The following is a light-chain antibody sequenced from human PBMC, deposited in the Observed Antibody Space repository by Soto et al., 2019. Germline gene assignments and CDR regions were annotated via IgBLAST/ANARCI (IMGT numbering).Light chain of an antibody. CDR2: AAS. CDR1: QDFTSY. CDR3: QHYNSYSEA. V-gene: IGKV1-9*01. Sequence: DIQMTQSPSSLSASVEARVSVTCRAGQDFTSYLAWYQQKPGKAPKLLIYAASTLQSGVPSRLSGSGSGTDFTLTIISLQPEDFATYYCQHYNSYSEAFGQGTKVDI. J-gene: IGKJ1*01.